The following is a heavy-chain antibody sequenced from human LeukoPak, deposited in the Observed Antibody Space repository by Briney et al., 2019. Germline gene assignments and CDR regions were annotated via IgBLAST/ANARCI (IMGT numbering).Heavy chain of an antibody. J-gene: IGHJ4*02. CDR1: GYTFTSYA. CDR2: INAGNGNT. V-gene: IGHV1-3*01. Sequence: ASVKVSCKASGYTFTSYAMHWVRQAPGQRLEWMGWINAGNGNTKYSQKFQGRVTITRDTSASTAYMELSSLRSEDTAVYCCARDDSSSWYDLFDYWGQGTLVTVSS. D-gene: IGHD6-13*01. CDR3: ARDDSSSWYDLFDY.